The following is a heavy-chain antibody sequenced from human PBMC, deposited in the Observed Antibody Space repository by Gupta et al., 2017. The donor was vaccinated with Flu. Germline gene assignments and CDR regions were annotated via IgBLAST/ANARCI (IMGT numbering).Heavy chain of an antibody. Sequence: VQLVESGGGLVKPGGSLRPSCPASGCTFSAYTMDWVRQAPGKGLEWVAFISASSSHIYYADSVKGRFTVSRDNTKNSLFLHMNSLRADDTAVYYCARDFSGLDYWGQGALVTVSS. CDR2: ISASSSHI. J-gene: IGHJ4*02. CDR3: ARDFSGLDY. D-gene: IGHD2-15*01. V-gene: IGHV3-21*01. CDR1: GCTFSAYT.